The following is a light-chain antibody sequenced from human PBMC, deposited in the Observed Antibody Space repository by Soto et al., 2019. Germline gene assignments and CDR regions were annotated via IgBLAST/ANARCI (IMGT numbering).Light chain of an antibody. Sequence: QSVLTQPASVSGSPGQSITISCTGTSSDVGGYNYVSWYQQHPGKAPKLMIYDVSIRPSGVSHRFSGSKSGNTASLTISGLLAEDEADYYCSSYAGSNNPFVFGTGTKVTVL. CDR1: SSDVGGYNY. CDR3: SSYAGSNNPFV. J-gene: IGLJ1*01. CDR2: DVS. V-gene: IGLV2-14*01.